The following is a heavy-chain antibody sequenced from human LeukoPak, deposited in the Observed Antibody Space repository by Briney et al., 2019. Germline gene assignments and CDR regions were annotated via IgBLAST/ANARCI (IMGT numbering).Heavy chain of an antibody. CDR1: GGTFSSYA. J-gene: IGHJ4*02. D-gene: IGHD3-22*01. Sequence: SVKVSCTAFGGTFSSYAISWVRQAPGQGLEWMGGIIPIFGTANYAQKFQGRVTITADESTSTAYMELSSLRSEDTAVYYCARDPDWYYDSSGYYYWGQGTLVTVSS. CDR2: IIPIFGTA. CDR3: ARDPDWYYDSSGYYY. V-gene: IGHV1-69*13.